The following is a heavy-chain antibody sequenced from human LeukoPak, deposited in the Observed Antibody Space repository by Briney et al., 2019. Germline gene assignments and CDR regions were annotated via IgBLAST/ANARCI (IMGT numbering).Heavy chain of an antibody. J-gene: IGHJ6*02. V-gene: IGHV3-23*01. Sequence: GGSLRLSCAASGFTFSSYAMSWVRQAPGKGLEWVSAISGSGGSTYYADSVKGRFTISRDNSKNTLYLQINSLRAEDTAVYYCARDLSARDYGDYGMIFYYYGMDVWGQGTTVTVSS. CDR1: GFTFSSYA. CDR3: ARDLSARDYGDYGMIFYYYGMDV. CDR2: ISGSGGST. D-gene: IGHD4-17*01.